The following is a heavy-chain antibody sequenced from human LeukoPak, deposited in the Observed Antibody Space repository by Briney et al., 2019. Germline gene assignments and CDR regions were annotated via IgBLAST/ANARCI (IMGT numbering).Heavy chain of an antibody. CDR1: GFTFDDYA. CDR3: AKGAIVGATVGKHDAFDI. D-gene: IGHD1-26*01. CDR2: ISWNSGSI. J-gene: IGHJ3*02. V-gene: IGHV3-9*03. Sequence: PGGSLRLSCAASGFTFDDYAMHWVRQAPGKGLEWVSGISWNSGSIGYADSVKGRFTISRDNAKNSLYLQMNSLRAEDMALYYCAKGAIVGATVGKHDAFDIWGQGTVVTVSS.